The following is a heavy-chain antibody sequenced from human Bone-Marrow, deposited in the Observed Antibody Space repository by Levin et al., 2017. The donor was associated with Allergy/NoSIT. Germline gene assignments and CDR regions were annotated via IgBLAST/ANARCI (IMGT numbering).Heavy chain of an antibody. Sequence: GGSLRLPCKASGDTFGTFSISWLRQAPGLGLEWMGGITPILRATNYAEKFQGRVTLTADKSTTPAYLELNSLRSEDTAVYFWAGEYSGSLGVRSAFDVWGQGTVVIVSS. CDR3: AGEYSGSLGVRSAFDV. CDR2: ITPILRAT. J-gene: IGHJ3*01. CDR1: GDTFGTFS. V-gene: IGHV1-69*06. D-gene: IGHD1-26*01.